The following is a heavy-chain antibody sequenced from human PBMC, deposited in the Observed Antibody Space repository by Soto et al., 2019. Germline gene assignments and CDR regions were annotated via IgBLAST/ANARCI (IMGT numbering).Heavy chain of an antibody. D-gene: IGHD6-13*01. Sequence: QVQLVQSGAGVKKPGSSVTVSCKASGGTFSSYAISWVRQAPGQGLEWMGGIIPLFGTANYAQKYQGRVTITADESTSTAYMVLSSLSAEDRAVYYCARGGYGDYWGPGTLVTVFS. V-gene: IGHV1-69*12. J-gene: IGHJ4*02. CDR1: GGTFSSYA. CDR3: ARGGYGDY. CDR2: IIPLFGTA.